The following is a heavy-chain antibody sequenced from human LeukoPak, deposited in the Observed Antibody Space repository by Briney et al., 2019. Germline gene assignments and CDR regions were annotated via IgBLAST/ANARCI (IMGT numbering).Heavy chain of an antibody. J-gene: IGHJ6*02. CDR3: ACTLNYYDSSGYPVSGMDV. V-gene: IGHV4-61*09. CDR1: GGSISSGSYY. D-gene: IGHD3-22*01. Sequence: SQTLSLTCTVSGGSISSGSYYWSWIRQPAGKGLEWIGYIYSSRGTNYYPSLKSRVTISVDTSKNQFSLKLSSVTAADTAVYYCACTLNYYDSSGYPVSGMDVWGQGTTVTVSS. CDR2: IYSSRGT.